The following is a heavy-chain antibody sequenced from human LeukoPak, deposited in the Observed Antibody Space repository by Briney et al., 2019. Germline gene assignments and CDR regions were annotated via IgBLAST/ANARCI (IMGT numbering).Heavy chain of an antibody. V-gene: IGHV3-48*03. Sequence: GGSLRLSCAASGFTFGDYEMDWVRQAPGKGLEWVSYISGDGSTIYYAGSVKGRFTISRDNAKNSLYLQMNSLRAEDTAVYYCARAIYHLDYWGQGALVTVSS. D-gene: IGHD3-16*02. CDR2: ISGDGSTI. CDR3: ARAIYHLDY. J-gene: IGHJ4*02. CDR1: GFTFGDYE.